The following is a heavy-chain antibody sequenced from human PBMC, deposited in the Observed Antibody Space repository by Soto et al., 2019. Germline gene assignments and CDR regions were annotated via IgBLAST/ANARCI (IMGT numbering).Heavy chain of an antibody. J-gene: IGHJ4*02. CDR3: AKHVELLAPFDY. CDR2: ISGSGGAT. V-gene: IGHV3-23*01. CDR1: GLTFSNYA. Sequence: PGGSLRLSCAASGLTFSNYAMSWVRQAPGKGLEWVSSISGSGGATYYADSVKGRFTTSTDTSKNTLYLQMNSLRAEDTAVYYCAKHVELLAPFDYWGQGALVTVSS. D-gene: IGHD1-26*01.